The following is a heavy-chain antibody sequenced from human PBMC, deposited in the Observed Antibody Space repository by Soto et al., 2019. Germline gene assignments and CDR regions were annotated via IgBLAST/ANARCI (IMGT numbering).Heavy chain of an antibody. CDR3: AILTVAANYYYSYGMDV. CDR2: IYYSGST. J-gene: IGHJ6*02. V-gene: IGHV4-39*01. Sequence: PSETLSLTCTVSGGSISSSSYYWGWIRQPPGKGLEWIGSIYYSGSTYYNPSLKSRVTISVDTSKNQFSLKLSSVTAADTAVYYCAILTVAANYYYSYGMDVWGQGTTVTVSS. D-gene: IGHD2-15*01. CDR1: GGSISSSSYY.